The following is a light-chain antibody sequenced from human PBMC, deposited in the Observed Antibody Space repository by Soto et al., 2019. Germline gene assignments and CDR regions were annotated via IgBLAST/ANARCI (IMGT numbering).Light chain of an antibody. CDR1: QGISNY. CDR3: QKYNSAPTWT. V-gene: IGKV1-27*01. J-gene: IGKJ1*01. Sequence: DIQMTQSPSSLSASVGYRVTITCRARQGISNYLAWYQQKPGKVPKLLIYAASTLQSGVPSRFSGSGSGTDLTLTISSLQPEDVATYYCQKYNSAPTWTFGQGTKVEIK. CDR2: AAS.